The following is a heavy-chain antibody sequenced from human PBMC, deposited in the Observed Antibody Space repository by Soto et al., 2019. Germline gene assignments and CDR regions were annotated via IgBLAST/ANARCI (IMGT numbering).Heavy chain of an antibody. V-gene: IGHV3-23*01. CDR2: ISGSGGST. Sequence: GGSLRLSCAASGFTFSSYAMSWVRQAPGKGLEWVSAISGSGGSTYYADSVKGRFTISRDNSKNTLYLQMNSLRAEDTAVYYCAKAGRAWLMRCLFDYWGQGTLVTVSS. CDR3: AKAGRAWLMRCLFDY. D-gene: IGHD3-22*01. J-gene: IGHJ4*02. CDR1: GFTFSSYA.